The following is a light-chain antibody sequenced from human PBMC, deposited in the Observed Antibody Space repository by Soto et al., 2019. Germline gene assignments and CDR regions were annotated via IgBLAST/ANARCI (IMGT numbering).Light chain of an antibody. CDR1: SSDIGGHNY. V-gene: IGLV2-14*01. Sequence: QSALTQPAYVSGSPGQSITISCTGTSSDIGGHNYVSWYQHHPGKAPKVIIYEVSDRPSGISDRFSGSTSGNTASLTISGLQAEDEADYYCSSYTSSSTWVFGGGTKLTVL. J-gene: IGLJ3*02. CDR3: SSYTSSSTWV. CDR2: EVS.